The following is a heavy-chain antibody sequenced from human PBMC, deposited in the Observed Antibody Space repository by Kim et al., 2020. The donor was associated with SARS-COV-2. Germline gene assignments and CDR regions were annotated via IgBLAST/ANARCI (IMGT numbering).Heavy chain of an antibody. CDR3: ARGDYVYAFDI. J-gene: IGHJ3*02. Sequence: TNYNPSLKSRVTISVDTSKNQFSLKLSSVTAADTAVYYCARGDYVYAFDIWGQGTMVTVSS. V-gene: IGHV4-59*09. D-gene: IGHD4-17*01. CDR2: T.